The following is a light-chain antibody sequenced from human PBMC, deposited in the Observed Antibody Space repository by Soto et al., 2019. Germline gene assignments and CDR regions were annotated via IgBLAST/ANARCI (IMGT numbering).Light chain of an antibody. CDR3: SSYTSNSTVI. J-gene: IGLJ2*01. CDR1: NSDVGGYNY. V-gene: IGLV2-14*01. CDR2: DVS. Sequence: QSVLTQPASVSGSPGQSITISCTGTNSDVGGYNYVSWYQQHPGKAPKLMTFDVSNRPSGVSNRFSGSKSGNTASLTISGLQAEDEGTYYCSSYTSNSTVIFGGGTQLTVL.